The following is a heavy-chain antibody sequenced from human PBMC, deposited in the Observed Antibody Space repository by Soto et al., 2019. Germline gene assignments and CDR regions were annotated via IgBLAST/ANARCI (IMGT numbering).Heavy chain of an antibody. CDR2: IIPIFGTA. CDR3: ARGLSAARRGDYYYGMDV. Sequence: QVQLVQSGAEVKKPGSSVKVSCKASGGTFSSYAISWVRQAPGQGLEWMGGIIPIFGTANYAQKFQGRVTITADESTSTAYMELSSLRSEDTAVYYWARGLSAARRGDYYYGMDVWGQGTTVTVSS. D-gene: IGHD6-6*01. J-gene: IGHJ6*02. CDR1: GGTFSSYA. V-gene: IGHV1-69*01.